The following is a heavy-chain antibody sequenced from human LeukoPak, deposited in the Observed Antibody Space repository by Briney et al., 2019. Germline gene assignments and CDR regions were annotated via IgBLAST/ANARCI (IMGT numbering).Heavy chain of an antibody. D-gene: IGHD1-26*01. CDR1: GFTFSSFD. CDR2: ISSSGSTR. V-gene: IGHV3-48*03. CDR3: ASLLVEPTTYFDY. Sequence: PGGSLRLSCVASGFTFSSFDVNWVRQAPGEGLEWVSYISSSGSTRYYADSVKGRFTISRDNARNSLYLQMDSLRAEDTAVYYCASLLVEPTTYFDYWGQGTLVTVSS. J-gene: IGHJ4*02.